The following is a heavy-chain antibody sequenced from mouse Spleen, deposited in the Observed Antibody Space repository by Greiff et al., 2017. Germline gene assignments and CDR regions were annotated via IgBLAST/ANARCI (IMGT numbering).Heavy chain of an antibody. CDR1: GYTFTDYE. CDR2: IDPETGGT. D-gene: IGHD2-14*01. CDR3: TRGAYYRYDWSWFDY. Sequence: QVQLQQSGAELVRPGASVTLSCKASGYTFTDYEMHWVKQTPVHGLEWIGAIDPETGGTAYNQKFKGKAILTADKSSSTAYMELRSLTSEDSAVYYCTRGAYYRYDWSWFDYWGQGTLVTVSA. J-gene: IGHJ3*01. V-gene: IGHV1-15*01.